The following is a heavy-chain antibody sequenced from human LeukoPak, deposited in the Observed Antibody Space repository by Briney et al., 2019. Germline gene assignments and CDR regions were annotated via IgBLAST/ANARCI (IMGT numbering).Heavy chain of an antibody. V-gene: IGHV4-59*11. D-gene: IGHD6-19*01. CDR2: IYYSGST. J-gene: IGHJ4*02. CDR1: GGTISSHY. Sequence: SDTMSLTCTVSGGTISSHYWSWIRQPPGKGLEWIGYIYYSGSTNYNPSLKSRVTISVDTSKNQFSLKLSSVTAADTAVYYCARAYSGWYFDYWGQGTLVTVSS. CDR3: ARAYSGWYFDY.